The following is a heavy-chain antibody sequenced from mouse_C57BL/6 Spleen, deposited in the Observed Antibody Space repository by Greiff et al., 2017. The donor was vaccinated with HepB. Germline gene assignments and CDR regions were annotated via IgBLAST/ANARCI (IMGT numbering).Heavy chain of an antibody. CDR2: IDPSDSYT. J-gene: IGHJ2*01. V-gene: IGHV1-50*01. CDR3: ARGILGRGYFDY. Sequence: QVQLQQPGAELVKPGASVKLSCKASGYTFTSYWMQWVKQRPGQGLEWIGEIDPSDSYTNYNQKFKGKATLTVDTSSSTAYMQLSSLTSEDSAVYYCARGILGRGYFDYWGQGTTLTVSS. CDR1: GYTFTSYW. D-gene: IGHD4-1*01.